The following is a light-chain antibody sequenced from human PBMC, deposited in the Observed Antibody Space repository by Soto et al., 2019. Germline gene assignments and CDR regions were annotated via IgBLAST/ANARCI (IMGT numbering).Light chain of an antibody. CDR3: TSYTPSSTYV. V-gene: IGLV2-14*03. CDR2: AVS. J-gene: IGLJ1*01. Sequence: HSALTQPASVSGSPGQSITISCTGTSSDVGNYDYVSWYQQYPGKAPKLTIYAVSRRPSGVSNRFSGSKSGNTASLTISGLQAEDEANYYCTSYTPSSTYVFGTGTKVTVL. CDR1: SSDVGNYDY.